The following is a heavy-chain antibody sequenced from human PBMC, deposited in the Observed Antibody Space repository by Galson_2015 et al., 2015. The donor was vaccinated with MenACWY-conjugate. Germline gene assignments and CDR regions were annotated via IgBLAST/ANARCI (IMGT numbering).Heavy chain of an antibody. Sequence: ATLSLTCSVSDYSISSDYYWGWIRQPPGKGLEWIGSIYHSGTTYYNPSLKSRVTISVDTSKNQFSLKLSSVTAADTAVYYCARAGLVVAAIHSAFDIWGQGTVVTVSS. CDR2: IYHSGTT. CDR3: ARAGLVVAAIHSAFDI. V-gene: IGHV4-38-2*02. CDR1: DYSISSDYY. J-gene: IGHJ3*02. D-gene: IGHD2-21*02.